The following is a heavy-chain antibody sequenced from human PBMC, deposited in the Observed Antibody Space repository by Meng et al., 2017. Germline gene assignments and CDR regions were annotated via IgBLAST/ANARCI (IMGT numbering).Heavy chain of an antibody. D-gene: IGHD1-26*01. CDR1: GDSVSSNSAA. CDR3: ARGSYSFDS. Sequence: QLQQSGPGLVKPLQTLSLICAISGDSVSSNSAAWNWIRQSPSRGLEWLGRAYYRSKWYHDYAESVKSRISIDPDTSKNQFSLQLRSVTPEDSAVYYCARGSYSFDSWGQRTLVTVSS. CDR2: AYYRSKWYH. J-gene: IGHJ4*02. V-gene: IGHV6-1*01.